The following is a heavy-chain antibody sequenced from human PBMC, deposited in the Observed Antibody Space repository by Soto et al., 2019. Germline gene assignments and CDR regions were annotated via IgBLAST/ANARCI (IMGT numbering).Heavy chain of an antibody. J-gene: IGHJ4*02. CDR1: GGSISSSNW. Sequence: QVQLQESGPGLVKPSGTLSLTCAVSGGSISSSNWWSWVRQPPGKGLEWIGEIYHSGSTNYNPSLESRVTISVDKSKNQFSLKLSSVTAADTAVYYCAREGSRQQLVLGFYDYWGQGTLVTVSS. D-gene: IGHD6-13*01. V-gene: IGHV4-4*02. CDR2: IYHSGST. CDR3: AREGSRQQLVLGFYDY.